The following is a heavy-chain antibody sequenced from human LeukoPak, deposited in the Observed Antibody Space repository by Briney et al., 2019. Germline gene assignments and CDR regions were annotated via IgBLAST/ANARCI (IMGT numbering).Heavy chain of an antibody. J-gene: IGHJ3*02. V-gene: IGHV4-39*07. CDR1: GGSISSSSYY. D-gene: IGHD2-2*02. CDR2: IYTSGST. Sequence: SETLSLTCTVSGGSISSSSYYWGWIRQPPGKGLEWIGRIYTSGSTNYNPSLKSRVTMSVDTSKNQFSLKLSSVTAADTAVYYCAREYCSSTSCYIFDIWGQGTMVTVSS. CDR3: AREYCSSTSCYIFDI.